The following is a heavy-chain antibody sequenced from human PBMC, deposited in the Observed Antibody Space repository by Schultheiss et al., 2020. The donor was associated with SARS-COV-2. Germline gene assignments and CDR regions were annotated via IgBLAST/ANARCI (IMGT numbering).Heavy chain of an antibody. CDR1: GGSISSSSYY. Sequence: SETLSLTCTVSGGSISSSSYYWGWIRQPPGKGLEWIGSIYYSGSTYYNPSLKSRVTISVDTSKNQFSLKLSSVTAADTAVYYCARERAAAGTLWFDPWGQGTLVTVSS. V-gene: IGHV4-39*07. CDR2: IYYSGST. D-gene: IGHD6-13*01. CDR3: ARERAAAGTLWFDP. J-gene: IGHJ5*02.